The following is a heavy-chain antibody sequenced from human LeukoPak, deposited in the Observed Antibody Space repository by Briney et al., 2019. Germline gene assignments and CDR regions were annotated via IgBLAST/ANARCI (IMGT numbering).Heavy chain of an antibody. V-gene: IGHV4-59*08. CDR3: ARHSRAATTSPDAFDI. Sequence: PSETLSLTCTVSGGSISSYYWSWIRQPAGKGLEWIGYIYYSGSTNYNPSLKSRVTISVDTSKNQFSLKLSSVTAADTAVYYCARHSRAATTSPDAFDIWGQGTIVTVSS. CDR2: IYYSGST. J-gene: IGHJ3*02. D-gene: IGHD1-26*01. CDR1: GGSISSYY.